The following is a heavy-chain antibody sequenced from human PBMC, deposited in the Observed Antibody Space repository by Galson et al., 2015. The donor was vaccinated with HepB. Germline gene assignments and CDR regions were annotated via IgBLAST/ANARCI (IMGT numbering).Heavy chain of an antibody. Sequence: SVKVSCKASGYTFTSDYMHWVRQAPGQGLEWMGAINPSGESTSYAQKFQDRVTMTRDTSTSTFYMELGSLRSEDTAVYYCARETVVASLYWYFDLWGRGSLVTVSS. CDR1: GYTFTSDY. CDR2: INPSGEST. D-gene: IGHD2-15*01. J-gene: IGHJ2*01. V-gene: IGHV1-46*01. CDR3: ARETVVASLYWYFDL.